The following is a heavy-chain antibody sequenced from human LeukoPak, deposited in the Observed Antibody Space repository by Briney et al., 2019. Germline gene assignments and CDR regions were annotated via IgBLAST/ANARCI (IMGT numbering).Heavy chain of an antibody. V-gene: IGHV4-39*01. Sequence: SETLSLTCTVSGGSISSYSSYYWGWIRQPPGKGLAWIGSMFHSGSAYYNPSLKSRVTMSVDTSENQFSLKLTSVTAADTAVYYCARSRGYSYGHDFWGRGTLVTVSS. CDR3: ARSRGYSYGHDF. CDR1: GGSISSYSSYY. J-gene: IGHJ4*02. D-gene: IGHD5-12*01. CDR2: MFHSGSA.